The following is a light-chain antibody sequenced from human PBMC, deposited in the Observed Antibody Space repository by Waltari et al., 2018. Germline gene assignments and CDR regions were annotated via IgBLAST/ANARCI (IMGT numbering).Light chain of an antibody. J-gene: IGLJ3*02. V-gene: IGLV1-47*01. CDR2: RDN. Sequence: QSVLTQPPSVSVTPGPRVTNSCSGSTSNVEGLHLFWYKQLPGTAPKLRIYRDNQRPSGVPDRVSGSKSGASASLAISGLRSEDEATYHCAACDDRLNSWVFGGGTNLTVL. CDR1: TSNVEGLH. CDR3: AACDDRLNSWV.